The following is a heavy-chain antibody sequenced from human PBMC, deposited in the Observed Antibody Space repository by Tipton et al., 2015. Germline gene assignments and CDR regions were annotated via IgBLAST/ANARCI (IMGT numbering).Heavy chain of an antibody. V-gene: IGHV4-39*01. CDR2: IYESAKT. CDR1: GGSIRDTTYY. CDR3: ARLRETYGSDSDNWFDP. J-gene: IGHJ5*02. D-gene: IGHD3-10*01. Sequence: TLSLTCTVAGGSIRDTTYYWGWIRQPPGKGQEWIASIYESAKTHYNPSLTSRDTISVDTSKNQFSLRLTSVTAADTAVYYCARLRETYGSDSDNWFDPGGQGSLVTVSS.